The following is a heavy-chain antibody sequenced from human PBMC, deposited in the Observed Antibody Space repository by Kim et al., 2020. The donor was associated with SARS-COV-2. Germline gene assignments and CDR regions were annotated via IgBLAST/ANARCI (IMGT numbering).Heavy chain of an antibody. V-gene: IGHV3-23*01. J-gene: IGHJ6*02. CDR2: ISGSGGST. CDR3: AKDESSWLYYYYGMDV. D-gene: IGHD6-19*01. CDR1: GFTFSSYA. Sequence: GGSLRLSCAASGFTFSSYAMSWVRQAPGKGLEWVSAISGSGGSTYYADSVKGRFTISRDNSKNTLYLQMNSLRAEDTAVYYCAKDESSWLYYYYGMDVWGQGTTVTVSS.